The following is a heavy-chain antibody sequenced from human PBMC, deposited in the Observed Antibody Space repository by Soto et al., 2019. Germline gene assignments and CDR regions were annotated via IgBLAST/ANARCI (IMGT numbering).Heavy chain of an antibody. V-gene: IGHV1-18*04. D-gene: IGHD3-3*01. J-gene: IGHJ6*02. Sequence: ASVKVSCKASGYTFTSYGISWVRQAPGQGLEWMGWISAYNGKTNYAQKRQGRVTMNTDTSTSTAYMELRSLRSDDTAVYYCARDRFNRYYDFWSGYSDYYGMDVWGQGTTVTVSS. CDR3: ARDRFNRYYDFWSGYSDYYGMDV. CDR2: ISAYNGKT. CDR1: GYTFTSYG.